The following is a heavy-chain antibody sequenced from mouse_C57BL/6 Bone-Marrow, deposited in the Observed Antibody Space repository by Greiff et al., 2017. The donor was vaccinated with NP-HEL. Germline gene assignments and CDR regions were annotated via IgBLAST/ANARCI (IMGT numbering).Heavy chain of an antibody. D-gene: IGHD1-1*01. CDR3: ARDEGRYIDY. J-gene: IGHJ2*01. CDR2: SRNKANDYTT. CDR1: GFTFSDFY. V-gene: IGHV7-1*01. Sequence: DVKLVESGGGLVQSGRSLRLSCATSGFTFSDFYMEWVRQAPGKGLEWIAASRNKANDYTTEYSASVKGRFIVSRDTSQSILYLQMNALRAEDTAIYYCARDEGRYIDYWGQGTTLTVSS.